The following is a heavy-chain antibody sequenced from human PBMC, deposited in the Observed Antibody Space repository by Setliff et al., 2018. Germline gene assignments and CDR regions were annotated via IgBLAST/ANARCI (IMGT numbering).Heavy chain of an antibody. CDR2: IYYSGNT. V-gene: IGHV4-31*03. Sequence: SETLSLTCTVSGGSMIGGHYYWSWIRQLPGKGLEWIAYIYYSGNTYYNPSLKSRVTISVDTSKNQFSLKINSVTAADTAVYYCARGHCSSGECPNYFDPWGQGTQVTVPQ. J-gene: IGHJ5*02. CDR3: ARGHCSSGECPNYFDP. D-gene: IGHD2-15*01. CDR1: GGSMIGGHYY.